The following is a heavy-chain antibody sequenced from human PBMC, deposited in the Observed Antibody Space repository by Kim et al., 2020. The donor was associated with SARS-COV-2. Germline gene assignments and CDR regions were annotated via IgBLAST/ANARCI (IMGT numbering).Heavy chain of an antibody. J-gene: IGHJ4*02. V-gene: IGHV4-4*07. CDR1: GGSISSYY. CDR3: ATAPARPYDFWSGYYTGEYYFDY. CDR2: IYTSGST. Sequence: SETLSLTCTVSGGSISSYYWSWIRQPAGKGLEWIGRIYTSGSTNYNPSLKSRVTMSVDTSKNQFSLKLSSVTAADTAVYYCATAPARPYDFWSGYYTGEYYFDYWGQGTLVTVSS. D-gene: IGHD3-3*01.